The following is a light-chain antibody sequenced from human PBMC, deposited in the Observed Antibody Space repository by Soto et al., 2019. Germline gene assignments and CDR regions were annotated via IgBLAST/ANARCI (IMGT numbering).Light chain of an antibody. CDR3: QQFKSYVS. V-gene: IGKV1-9*01. J-gene: IGKJ5*01. Sequence: QLTQSPSSLSASVVERFTITFRASQGISSFLAWYQQEPGKAPKLLISGATTLQSGVPSRFSGSGSGTNFTLTISSLQPEDFATYYCQQFKSYVSFGQGTRLEI. CDR2: GAT. CDR1: QGISSF.